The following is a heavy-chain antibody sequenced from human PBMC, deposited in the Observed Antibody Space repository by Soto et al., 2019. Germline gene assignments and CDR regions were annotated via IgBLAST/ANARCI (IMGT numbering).Heavy chain of an antibody. CDR1: GYTFITYG. V-gene: IGHV1-18*01. CDR2: ISTYNGNT. Sequence: QVQLVQSGAEVKKPGASVKDSCKASGYTFITYGVSWVRQVPGQGLDWLGWISTYNGNTRYAERLQGRVTMTTDTTTNTAYMELRNLRSDDTDVYYCARGPTDYYDNSANYFLDYWGQGTLVTVSS. D-gene: IGHD3-22*01. CDR3: ARGPTDYYDNSANYFLDY. J-gene: IGHJ4*02.